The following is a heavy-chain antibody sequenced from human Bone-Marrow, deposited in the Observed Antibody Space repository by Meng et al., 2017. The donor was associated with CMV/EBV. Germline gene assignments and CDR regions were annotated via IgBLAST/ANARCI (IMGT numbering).Heavy chain of an antibody. CDR3: ARDYDKYYDFWSGYSPGKYYGMDV. V-gene: IGHV3-48*03. J-gene: IGHJ6*02. CDR1: GFTFSRYE. Sequence: GESLKISCAASGFTFSRYEMNWVRQAPGKGLEWVSYISSSGSTIYYADSVKGRFTISRDNAKNSLYLQMNSLRAEDTAVYYCARDYDKYYDFWSGYSPGKYYGMDVWGQGTTVTVSS. D-gene: IGHD3-3*01. CDR2: ISSSGSTI.